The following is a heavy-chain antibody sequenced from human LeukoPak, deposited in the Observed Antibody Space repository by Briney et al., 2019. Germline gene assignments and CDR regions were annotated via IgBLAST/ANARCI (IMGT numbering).Heavy chain of an antibody. D-gene: IGHD1-26*01. Sequence: GGSLRLSCAASGFTFTTYWMHRVRHAPGKGLWWVSRINSAGSTTTYADSVQGRFTISRDNAKNPLYLQMNSLRAEDPAVYYCASIVGATVDYWGQGTLVTVSS. V-gene: IGHV3-74*01. J-gene: IGHJ4*02. CDR1: GFTFTTYW. CDR2: INSAGSTT. CDR3: ASIVGATVDY.